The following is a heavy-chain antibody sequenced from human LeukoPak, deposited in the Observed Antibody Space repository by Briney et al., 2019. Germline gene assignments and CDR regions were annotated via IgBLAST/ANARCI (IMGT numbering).Heavy chain of an antibody. V-gene: IGHV3-23*01. Sequence: GGSLRLSCAASGFSFSSHGMSWVRQAPGKGLEWVSGIIGGAGSTYYADSVKGRFTISGDNSKNTLFLQMNSLRAEDTALYYCARGPGAIAAAALVFDYWGQGTLVTVSS. J-gene: IGHJ4*02. CDR1: GFSFSSHG. CDR3: ARGPGAIAAAALVFDY. CDR2: IIGGAGST. D-gene: IGHD6-13*01.